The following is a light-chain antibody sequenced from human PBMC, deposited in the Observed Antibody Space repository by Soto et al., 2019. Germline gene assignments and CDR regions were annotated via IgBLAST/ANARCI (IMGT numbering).Light chain of an antibody. V-gene: IGKV3-15*01. CDR1: QSVDIN. CDR3: QQARNWPRT. Sequence: EIVLRQSPGPLSLSPVDRVTLSCRASQSVDINLAWYQQRAGQAPRLLVYGASTKATDMPGRFSGRGSGTEFTLTINNLQSEDFAVYYCQQARNWPRTFGQGTKVDI. CDR2: GAS. J-gene: IGKJ1*01.